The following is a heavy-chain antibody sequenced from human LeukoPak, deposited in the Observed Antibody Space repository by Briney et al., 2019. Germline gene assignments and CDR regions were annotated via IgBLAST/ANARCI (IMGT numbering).Heavy chain of an antibody. D-gene: IGHD3-10*01. CDR3: ARGRELTTNYYDSGSYYPPLDY. CDR2: INHSGST. V-gene: IGHV4-34*01. J-gene: IGHJ4*02. Sequence: SETLSLTCAVYGGSFGGYYWSWIRQPPGKGLEWIGEINHSGSTNYNPSLKSRVTISVDTSKNQFSLKLSSVTAADTAVYYCARGRELTTNYYDSGSYYPPLDYWGQGTLVTVSS. CDR1: GGSFGGYY.